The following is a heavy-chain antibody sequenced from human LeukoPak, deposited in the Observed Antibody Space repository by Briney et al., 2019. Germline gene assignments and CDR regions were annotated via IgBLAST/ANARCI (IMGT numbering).Heavy chain of an antibody. D-gene: IGHD3-22*01. CDR2: IWYDGSNK. V-gene: IGHV3-33*01. CDR1: GFTFSSYG. CDR3: ARDRGSSGYYHD. J-gene: IGHJ4*02. Sequence: GRSLRLSCAASGFTFSSYGMHWVRQAPGKGLEWVAVIWYDGSNKYYADSVKGRFTISRDNSKNTLYLQMNSLGAEDTAVYYCARDRGSSGYYHDWGQGTLVTVSS.